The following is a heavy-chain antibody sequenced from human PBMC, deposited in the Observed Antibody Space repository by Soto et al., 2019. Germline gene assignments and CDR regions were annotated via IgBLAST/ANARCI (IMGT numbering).Heavy chain of an antibody. CDR2: IYGASST. J-gene: IGHJ5*01. Sequence: GGSLRLSCAASGFNVGSDYLSWVRQAPGKGLEWVSLIYGASSTYYADSVKGRFTISGDKSKNTVFLQMNSLRPEDTAIYYCARHDYLDSWGQGTLVTVSS. CDR1: GFNVGSDY. V-gene: IGHV3-66*04. D-gene: IGHD3-16*01. CDR3: ARHDYLDS.